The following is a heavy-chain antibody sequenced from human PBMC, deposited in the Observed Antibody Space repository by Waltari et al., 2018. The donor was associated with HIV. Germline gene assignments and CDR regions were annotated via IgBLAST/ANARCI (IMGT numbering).Heavy chain of an antibody. CDR3: AREILGSPSRAFDI. CDR1: GFTFSSYA. CDR2: ISYDGSNK. Sequence: QVQLVESGGGVVQPGRSLRLSCAASGFTFSSYAMHWFRQAPGTGLEWVAVISYDGSNKYYADSVKGRFTISRDNSKNTLYLQMNSLRAEDTAVYYCAREILGSPSRAFDIWGQGTMVTVSS. J-gene: IGHJ3*02. D-gene: IGHD1-26*01. V-gene: IGHV3-30*04.